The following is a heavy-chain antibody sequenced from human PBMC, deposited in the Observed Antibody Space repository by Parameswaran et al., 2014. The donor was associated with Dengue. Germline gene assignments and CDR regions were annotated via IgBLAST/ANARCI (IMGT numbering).Heavy chain of an antibody. D-gene: IGHD3-22*01. CDR3: AGASVRITMIVVVTPSPYYYGMDV. J-gene: IGHJ6*02. V-gene: IGHV1-69*01. Sequence: SWVRQAPGQGLEWMGGIIPIFGTANYAQKFQGRVTITADESTSTAYMELSSLRSEDTAVYYCAGASVRITMIVVVTPSPYYYGMDVWGQGTTVTVSS. CDR2: IIPIFGTA.